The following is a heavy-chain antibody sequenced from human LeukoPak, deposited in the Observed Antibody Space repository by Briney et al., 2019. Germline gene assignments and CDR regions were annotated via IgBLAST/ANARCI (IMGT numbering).Heavy chain of an antibody. CDR3: ARDPEPYKGDQTTYYYYYYMDV. CDR1: GYTFTSYY. CDR2: INPNSGGT. J-gene: IGHJ6*03. D-gene: IGHD1-14*01. V-gene: IGHV1-2*02. Sequence: ASVKVSCKASGYTFTSYYMHWVRQAPGQGLEWMGWINPNSGGTNYAQKFQGRVTMTRDTSISTAYMELSRLRSDDTAVYYCARDPEPYKGDQTTYYYYYYMDVWGKGTTVTISS.